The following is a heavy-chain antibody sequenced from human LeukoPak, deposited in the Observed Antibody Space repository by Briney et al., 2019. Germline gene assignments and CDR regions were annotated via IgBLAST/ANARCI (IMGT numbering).Heavy chain of an antibody. V-gene: IGHV3-21*01. Sequence: GGSLRLSCAASGFTFSSYSMNWVRQAPGKGLEWVSSISSSSSYIYYADSVKGRFTISRDNAKNSLYLQMNSLRAEDTAVYYCARASRDGYNTVYWGQGTLVTVSS. CDR2: ISSSSSYI. CDR1: GFTFSSYS. D-gene: IGHD5-24*01. CDR3: ARASRDGYNTVY. J-gene: IGHJ4*02.